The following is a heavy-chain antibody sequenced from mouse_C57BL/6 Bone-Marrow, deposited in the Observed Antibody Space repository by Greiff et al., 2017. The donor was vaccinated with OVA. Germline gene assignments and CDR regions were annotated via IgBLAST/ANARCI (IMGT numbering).Heavy chain of an antibody. Sequence: VQLQQSGAELVRPGTSVKVSCKASGYAFTNYLIEWVKQRPGQGLEWIGVINPGSGGTNYNEKFKGKATLTADKSSSTAYMQLSSLTSEDSAVYFCARKLRSLDYWGQGTTLTVSS. CDR3: ARKLRSLDY. CDR2: INPGSGGT. J-gene: IGHJ2*01. CDR1: GYAFTNYL. V-gene: IGHV1-54*01. D-gene: IGHD1-1*01.